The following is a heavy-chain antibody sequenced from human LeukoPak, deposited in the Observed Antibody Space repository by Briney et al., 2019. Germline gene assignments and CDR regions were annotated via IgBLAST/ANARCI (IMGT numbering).Heavy chain of an antibody. V-gene: IGHV3-23*01. Sequence: GGSLRLSCAASGFTFSSYAMSWVRQAPGKGLEWVSALSGSGGSTYYAESVKGRFTISRDNSKNTLYLQMNSLRAEDTAVYYCAKDDHGGSGWRDYFDYWGQGTLVTVSS. CDR2: LSGSGGST. CDR1: GFTFSSYA. D-gene: IGHD6-19*01. CDR3: AKDDHGGSGWRDYFDY. J-gene: IGHJ4*02.